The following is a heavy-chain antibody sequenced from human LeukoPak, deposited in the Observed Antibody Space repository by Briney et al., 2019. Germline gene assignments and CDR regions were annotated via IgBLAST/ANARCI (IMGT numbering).Heavy chain of an antibody. CDR3: ARDPAAGYSSGWCPEYFQH. V-gene: IGHV1-69*05. J-gene: IGHJ1*01. CDR2: IIPIFGTA. CDR1: GGTFSSYA. D-gene: IGHD6-19*01. Sequence: GSSVKVSCKASGGTFSSYAISWVRQAPGQGLEWMGRIIPIFGTANYAQKFQGRVTITTDESTSTAYMELSSLRSEDTAVYYCARDPAAGYSSGWCPEYFQHWGQGTLVTVSS.